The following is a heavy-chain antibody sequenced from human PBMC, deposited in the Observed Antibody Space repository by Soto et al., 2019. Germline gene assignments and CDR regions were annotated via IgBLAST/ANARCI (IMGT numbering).Heavy chain of an antibody. Sequence: PGGSLRLSCAASGFTFSSYGMHWVRQAPGKGLEWVAVIWYDGSNKYYADSVKGRFTISRDNSKNTLYLQMNSLRAEDTAVYYCARDRCSSTSCYLIGMDVWGQGTTVTVSS. V-gene: IGHV3-33*01. CDR2: IWYDGSNK. J-gene: IGHJ6*02. CDR1: GFTFSSYG. CDR3: ARDRCSSTSCYLIGMDV. D-gene: IGHD2-2*01.